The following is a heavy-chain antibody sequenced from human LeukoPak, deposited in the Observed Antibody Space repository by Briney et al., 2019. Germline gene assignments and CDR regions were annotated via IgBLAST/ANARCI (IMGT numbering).Heavy chain of an antibody. V-gene: IGHV3-15*01. J-gene: IGHJ4*02. CDR2: IKSKTDGGTT. CDR1: GFTFSNAW. D-gene: IGHD2-8*01. CDR3: TTDGDIVLMVYAIGLTDY. Sequence: PGGSLRLSCAASGFTFSNAWMSWVRQAPGKGLEWVGRIKSKTDGGTTDYAAPVKGRFTISRDDSKNTLYLQMNSLKTEDTAVYYCTTDGDIVLMVYAIGLTDYWGQGTLVTVSS.